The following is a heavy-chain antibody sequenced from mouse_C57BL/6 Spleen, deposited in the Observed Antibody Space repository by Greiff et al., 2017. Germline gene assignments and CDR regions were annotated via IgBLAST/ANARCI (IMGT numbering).Heavy chain of an antibody. CDR1: GYTFTDYY. J-gene: IGHJ2*01. D-gene: IGHD2-5*01. V-gene: IGHV1-26*01. CDR3: ATYSNYGY. CDR2: INPNNGGT. Sequence: EVKLQQSGPELVKPGASVKISCKASGYTFTDYYMNWVKQSHGKSLEWIGDINPNNGGTSYNQKFKGKATLTVDKSSSTAYMELRSLTSEDSAVYYCATYSNYGYWGQGTTLTVSS.